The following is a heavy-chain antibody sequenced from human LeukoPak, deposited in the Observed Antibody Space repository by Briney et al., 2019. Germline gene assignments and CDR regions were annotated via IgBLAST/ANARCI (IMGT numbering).Heavy chain of an antibody. V-gene: IGHV4-39*01. CDR2: MYYSGST. Sequence: SETLSLTCTVSGGSISSNSYYWGWIRQPPGKGLEWIGSMYYSGSTYYNPSLKSRVTISVDTSKNQFSLKLSSVTAADTAVYYCARHRGYYYYYMDVWGKGTTVTVSS. CDR3: ARHRGYYYYYMDV. CDR1: GGSISSNSYY. J-gene: IGHJ6*03.